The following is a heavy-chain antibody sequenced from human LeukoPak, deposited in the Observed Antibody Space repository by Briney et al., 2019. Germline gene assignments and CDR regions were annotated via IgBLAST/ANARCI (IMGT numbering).Heavy chain of an antibody. CDR2: ISYGGSNI. CDR3: AKDAQGSYRFDY. V-gene: IGHV3-30*18. D-gene: IGHD3-10*01. Sequence: CPRPSCAASGVTSTSYGVRWVRHAPNNGRGWVAVISYGGSNIYYADSVERRFTISRDNSKNTLYLQMNSLRAEDTAVYYCAKDAQGSYRFDYWGRGTLVTVSS. CDR1: GVTSTSYG. J-gene: IGHJ4*02.